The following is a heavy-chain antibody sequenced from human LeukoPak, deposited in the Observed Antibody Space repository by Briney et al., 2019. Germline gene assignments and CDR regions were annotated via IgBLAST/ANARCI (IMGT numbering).Heavy chain of an antibody. J-gene: IGHJ3*02. V-gene: IGHV3-15*01. CDR3: TRARGSLGAFDI. Sequence: GGSLRLSCAASGFIFSKAWMNWVRQAPGKGLEWVGRIKSKADGGTTDYAAPVKGRFTISRDDSKNTLYLQMNSLKTEDTAVYYCTRARGSLGAFDIWGQGRMVTVSS. CDR1: GFIFSKAW. CDR2: IKSKADGGTT. D-gene: IGHD1-26*01.